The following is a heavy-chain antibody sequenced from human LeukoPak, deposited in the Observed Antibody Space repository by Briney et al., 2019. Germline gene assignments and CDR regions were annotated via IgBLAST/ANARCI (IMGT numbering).Heavy chain of an antibody. J-gene: IGHJ5*02. D-gene: IGHD2-2*01. Sequence: EASVKVSCKASGYTFTSYDINWVRQATGQGLEWMGWMNPNSGNTGYAQKFQGRVTITRNTSISTAYMELSSLRSEDTAVYYCARVPISCSSTSCRASPFWFDPWGQGTLVTVSS. CDR1: GYTFTSYD. CDR2: MNPNSGNT. V-gene: IGHV1-8*03. CDR3: ARVPISCSSTSCRASPFWFDP.